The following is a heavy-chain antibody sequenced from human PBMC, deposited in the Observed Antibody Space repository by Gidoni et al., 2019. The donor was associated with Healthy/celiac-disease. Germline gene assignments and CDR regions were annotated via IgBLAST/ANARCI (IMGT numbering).Heavy chain of an antibody. J-gene: IGHJ6*02. CDR1: GGSISSSSYY. V-gene: IGHV4-39*01. CDR3: ARLRRYNWNYGGNNYYYYGMDV. CDR2: IYYSGST. Sequence: QLQLQESGPGLVKPSETLSLTCTVSGGSISSSSYYWGWIRQPPGKGLEWIGSIYYSGSTYYNPSLKSRVTISVDTSKNQFSLKLSSVTAADTAVYYCARLRRYNWNYGGNNYYYYGMDVWGQGTTVTVSS. D-gene: IGHD1-7*01.